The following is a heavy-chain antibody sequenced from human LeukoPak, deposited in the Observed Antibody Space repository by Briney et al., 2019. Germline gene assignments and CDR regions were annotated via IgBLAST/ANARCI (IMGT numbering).Heavy chain of an antibody. CDR1: GFTFSNYA. Sequence: GGSLRLSCAASGFTFSNYAMTWVRQAPGKGLEWVSVISGSGSNTDYADSVKGRFTISRDNSKNTLSLQMNSLRAEDTAIYYCAKLVGTRTTPTGYWGQGTLVTVSS. CDR2: ISGSGSNT. CDR3: AKLVGTRTTPTGY. D-gene: IGHD1-1*01. J-gene: IGHJ4*02. V-gene: IGHV3-23*01.